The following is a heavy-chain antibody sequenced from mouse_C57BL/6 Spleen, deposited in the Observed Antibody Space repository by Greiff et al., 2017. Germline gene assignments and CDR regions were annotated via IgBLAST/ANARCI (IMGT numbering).Heavy chain of an antibody. CDR2: ISSGSSTI. V-gene: IGHV5-17*01. CDR3: ARGRAYGAMDY. CDR1: GFTFSDYG. J-gene: IGHJ4*01. Sequence: VQLKESGGGLVKPGGSLKLSCAASGFTFSDYGMHWVRQAPEKGLEWVAYISSGSSTIYYADTLKGRSTMSRDNSKNTLILQITSLRSEDTAMYYCARGRAYGAMDYWGQGTSVTVSS. D-gene: IGHD1-1*01.